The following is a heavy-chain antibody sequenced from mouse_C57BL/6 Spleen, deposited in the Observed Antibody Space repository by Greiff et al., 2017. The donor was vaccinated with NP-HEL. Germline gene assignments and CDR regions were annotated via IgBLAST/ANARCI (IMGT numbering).Heavy chain of an antibody. V-gene: IGHV1-15*01. CDR1: GYTFTAYE. Sequence: QVQLQQSGAELVRPGASVTLSCKASGYTFTAYEMHWVKQTPVHGLEWIGAIDPETGGTAYNQKFKGKAILTADKSSSTAYMELRSLTSEDSAVYYCTRGRAYYSTPAWFAYWGQGTLVTVSA. CDR2: IDPETGGT. D-gene: IGHD2-5*01. J-gene: IGHJ3*01. CDR3: TRGRAYYSTPAWFAY.